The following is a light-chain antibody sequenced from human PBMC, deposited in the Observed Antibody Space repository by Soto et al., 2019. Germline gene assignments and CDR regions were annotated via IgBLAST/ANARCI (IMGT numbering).Light chain of an antibody. J-gene: IGLJ2*01. CDR2: QDS. Sequence: SYELTQPPSVSVSPGQTASITCSGDKLGDKYAFWYQQKPGQSPVLVIYQDSKRPSGIPERFSGSNSGNTATLTISGTQAMDEADYYCPAWDSSTAVFGGGTKLTVL. CDR3: PAWDSSTAV. CDR1: KLGDKY. V-gene: IGLV3-1*01.